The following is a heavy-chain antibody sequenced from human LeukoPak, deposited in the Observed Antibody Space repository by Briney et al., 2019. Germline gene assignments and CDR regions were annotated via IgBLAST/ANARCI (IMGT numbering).Heavy chain of an antibody. V-gene: IGHV3-21*01. J-gene: IGHJ3*02. CDR2: ISSSSSYI. CDR3: ARDLRQQLDRNDAFDI. D-gene: IGHD6-13*01. Sequence: GGSLRLSCAASGFTFSSYSMNWVRQAPGKGLEWVSSISSSSSYIYYADSVKGRFTISRDNAKNSLYLQMNSLRAEDTAVYYCARDLRQQLDRNDAFDIWGQGTMVTVSS. CDR1: GFTFSSYS.